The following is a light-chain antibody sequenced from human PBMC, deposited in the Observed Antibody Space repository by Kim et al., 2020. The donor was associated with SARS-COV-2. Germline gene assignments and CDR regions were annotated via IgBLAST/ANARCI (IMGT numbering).Light chain of an antibody. CDR3: YSTDSSGNHWV. V-gene: IGLV3-10*01. CDR1: ALTKKY. Sequence: PRQTARITCSGDALTKKYAYWYQQKSGQAPVLVIYEDSKRPSGIPERFSGSSSGTMATLTISGAQVEDEADYYCYSTDSSGNHWVFGGGTQLTVL. CDR2: EDS. J-gene: IGLJ3*02.